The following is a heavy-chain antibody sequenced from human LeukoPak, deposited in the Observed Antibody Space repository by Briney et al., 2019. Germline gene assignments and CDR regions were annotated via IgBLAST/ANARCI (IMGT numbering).Heavy chain of an antibody. J-gene: IGHJ4*02. CDR2: TYGNDDK. D-gene: IGHD4-17*01. Sequence: SGPTLVKPTQTLMLTCTFSGFSLTTGTVCVGWVRQPPGKALEWLGFTYGNDDKRYSPSLKSRLTITKDTSKNQVVLTMTNMDPVDTATYYCAHRQSVTSDDYWGQGILVTVSS. CDR3: AHRQSVTSDDY. CDR1: GFSLTTGTVC. V-gene: IGHV2-5*01.